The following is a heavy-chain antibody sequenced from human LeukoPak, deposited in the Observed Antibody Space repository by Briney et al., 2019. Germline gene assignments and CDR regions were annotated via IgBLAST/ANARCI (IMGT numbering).Heavy chain of an antibody. V-gene: IGHV4-38-2*01. J-gene: IGHJ4*02. CDR1: SYSISSGSY. D-gene: IGHD4-17*01. Sequence: PSETLSLTCAVPSYSISSGSYWGWIRQSPGKGLEWVGSIFHSGNSYYNPSLKSRLTMSVDTSKNQFSLKLTSVSAADTALYYCARVTYVDDMLYQYFDYWGQGILVTVSS. CDR2: IFHSGNS. CDR3: ARVTYVDDMLYQYFDY.